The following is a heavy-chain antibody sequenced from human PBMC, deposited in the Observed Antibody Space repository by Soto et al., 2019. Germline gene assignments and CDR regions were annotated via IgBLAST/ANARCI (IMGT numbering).Heavy chain of an antibody. CDR3: AKVRDIVVVVAAIIPVGFDP. Sequence: GGSLRLSCAASGFTFSSYAMSWVRQAPGKGLEWVSAISGSGGSTYYADSVKGRFTISRDNSKNTLYLQMNSLRAEDTAVYYCAKVRDIVVVVAAIIPVGFDPWGQGTLVTVSS. CDR2: ISGSGGST. J-gene: IGHJ5*02. CDR1: GFTFSSYA. D-gene: IGHD2-15*01. V-gene: IGHV3-23*01.